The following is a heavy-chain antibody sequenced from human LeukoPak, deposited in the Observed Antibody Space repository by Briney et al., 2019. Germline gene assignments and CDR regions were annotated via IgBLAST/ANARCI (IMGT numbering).Heavy chain of an antibody. CDR1: GYTFTSYY. V-gene: IGHV1-46*01. Sequence: ASVKVSCKASGYTFTSYYMHCVRQAPGQGLEWMGIINPSGGSTSYAQKFQGRVTMTRDTSTSTVYMELSSLRSEDTAVYYCAAECYYGSGSYSFWFDPWGQGTLVTVSS. CDR2: INPSGGST. D-gene: IGHD3-10*01. CDR3: AAECYYGSGSYSFWFDP. J-gene: IGHJ5*02.